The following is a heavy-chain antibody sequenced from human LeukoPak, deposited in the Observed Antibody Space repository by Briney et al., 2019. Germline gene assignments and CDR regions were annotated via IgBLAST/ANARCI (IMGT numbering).Heavy chain of an antibody. J-gene: IGHJ4*02. CDR3: ARDKDVGATLFDY. V-gene: IGHV3-7*01. CDR2: IKQDGSEK. D-gene: IGHD1-26*01. Sequence: GGSLRLSCAASRFTFSSYWMSWVRQAPGKGLEWVANIKQDGSEKYYVDSVKGRFTISRDNAKNSLYLQMNSLRAEDTALYYCARDKDVGATLFDYWGQGTLVTVSS. CDR1: RFTFSSYW.